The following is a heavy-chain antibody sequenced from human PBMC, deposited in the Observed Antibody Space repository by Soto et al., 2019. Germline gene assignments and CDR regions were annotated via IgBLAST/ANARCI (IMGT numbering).Heavy chain of an antibody. Sequence: QVQLKESGPGLVRASETLSLTCNVSGGAIGSNYWNWLRQPAGKGLEWIGYVYYTGSTNYNPSLEGRATISVDSSTNQVSLNLRSVTAADSATYYCARVITYHYGMDVWGQGITFTFSS. V-gene: IGHV4-59*01. CDR2: VYYTGST. D-gene: IGHD3-16*01. CDR3: ARVITYHYGMDV. J-gene: IGHJ6*02. CDR1: GGAIGSNY.